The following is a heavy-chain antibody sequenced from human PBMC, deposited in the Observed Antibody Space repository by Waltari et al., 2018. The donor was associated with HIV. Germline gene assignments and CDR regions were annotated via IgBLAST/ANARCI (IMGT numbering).Heavy chain of an antibody. Sequence: QLQLQESGPGLVKPSETLSLTCTVSGGSISSSSYYWGWIRQPPGKGLEWIGSIYYSGSTYYNPSLKSRVTISVDTSKNQFSLKLSSVTAADTAVYYCKKRDGYQGDYFDYWGQGTLVTVSS. CDR3: KKRDGYQGDYFDY. D-gene: IGHD5-12*01. V-gene: IGHV4-39*07. J-gene: IGHJ4*02. CDR1: GGSISSSSYY. CDR2: IYYSGST.